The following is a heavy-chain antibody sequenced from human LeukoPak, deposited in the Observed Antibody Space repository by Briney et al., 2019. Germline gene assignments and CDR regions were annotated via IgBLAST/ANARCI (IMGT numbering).Heavy chain of an antibody. CDR1: GFTFSSYS. V-gene: IGHV3-21*04. CDR3: ARAIWFYYFYMDV. D-gene: IGHD2-21*01. Sequence: GGSLRLSCAASGFTFSSYSMNWVRQAPGKGLEWVSSISSSSSYIYYADSVKGRFSISRDKSKNTLYLQMNNLRTEDTATYYCARAIWFYYFYMDVWGKGTTVTVSS. CDR2: ISSSSSYI. J-gene: IGHJ6*03.